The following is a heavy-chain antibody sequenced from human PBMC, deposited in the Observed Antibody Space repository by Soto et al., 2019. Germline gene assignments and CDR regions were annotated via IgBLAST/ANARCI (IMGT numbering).Heavy chain of an antibody. CDR3: ARADLLWFGESNWFDP. D-gene: IGHD3-10*01. CDR1: GYTFTSYG. V-gene: IGHV1-18*01. J-gene: IGHJ5*02. Sequence: ASVKVSCKASGYTFTSYGISWVRQAPGQGLEWMGWISAYNGNTNYAQKLQGRVTMTTDTSTSTAYMELRSLRSDDTAVYYCARADLLWFGESNWFDPWGQGTLVTVSS. CDR2: ISAYNGNT.